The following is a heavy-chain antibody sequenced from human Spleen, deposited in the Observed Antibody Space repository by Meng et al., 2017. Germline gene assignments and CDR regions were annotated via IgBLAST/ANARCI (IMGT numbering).Heavy chain of an antibody. CDR1: GFTFTTYF. V-gene: IGHV1-46*01. CDR3: AREMPMTCYFDQ. CDR2: FNPNGDVT. D-gene: IGHD3-22*01. J-gene: IGHJ4*03. Sequence: QVQLVQSGAELKKPGVSLKLSCETSGFTFTTYFMHWLRQAPGQGLQWMGLFNPNGDVTTYSPRFQGRITLTGDTSTSTLYMELSSLTSDDAAVYYCAREMPMTCYFDQWGQGTLVTVSS.